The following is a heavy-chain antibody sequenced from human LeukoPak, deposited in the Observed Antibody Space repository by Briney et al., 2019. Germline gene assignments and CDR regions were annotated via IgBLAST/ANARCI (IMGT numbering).Heavy chain of an antibody. J-gene: IGHJ4*02. D-gene: IGHD7-27*01. CDR2: IYYSGST. V-gene: IGHV4-59*01. CDR1: GGPINSYY. CDR3: ARDQTGDFDY. Sequence: PSETVSLTCTVSGGPINSYYWMWLPQPPGKELEWIGYIYYSGSTNYNPSLKSRVTISVGTSKNQFSLKLSSVTAADTAVYYCARDQTGDFDYWGQGTLVTVSS.